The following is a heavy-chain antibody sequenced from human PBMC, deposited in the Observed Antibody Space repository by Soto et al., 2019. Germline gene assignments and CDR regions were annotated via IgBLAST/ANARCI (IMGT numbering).Heavy chain of an antibody. CDR3: VRTSLVVAAATREDY. V-gene: IGHV3-74*01. Sequence: EVQLVESGGGLVQPEGSLRLSCAASGFTFSSYWMHWVRQAPGKGLVWVSRINSDGSSTSYADSVKGRFTISRDNAQNTLYLQMNSLRAEDTAVYYCVRTSLVVAAATREDYWGQGTLVTVSS. D-gene: IGHD2-15*01. J-gene: IGHJ4*02. CDR1: GFTFSSYW. CDR2: INSDGSST.